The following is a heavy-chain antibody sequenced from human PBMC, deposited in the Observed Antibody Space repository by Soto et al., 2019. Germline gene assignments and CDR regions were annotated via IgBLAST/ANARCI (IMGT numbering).Heavy chain of an antibody. CDR3: ARRAVTTWGYYYYYGMDV. J-gene: IGHJ6*02. V-gene: IGHV5-51*01. D-gene: IGHD4-17*01. CDR2: IYPGDSDT. CDR1: GHSFTSYW. Sequence: GESLKISCKGSGHSFTSYWIGWVRQMPGKGLEWMGIIYPGDSDTRYSPSFQGQATISADKSISTAYLQWSSLKASDTAMYYCARRAVTTWGYYYYYGMDVWGQGTTVTVSS.